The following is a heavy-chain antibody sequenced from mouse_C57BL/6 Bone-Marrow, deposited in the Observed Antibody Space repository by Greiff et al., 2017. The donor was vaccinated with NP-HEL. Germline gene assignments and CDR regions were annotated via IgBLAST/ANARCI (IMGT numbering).Heavy chain of an antibody. J-gene: IGHJ2*01. CDR3: TVIYYGNYVHY. CDR2: IDPENGDT. CDR1: GFNIKDDY. Sequence: VQLQQSGAELVRPGASVKLSCTASGFNIKDDYMHWVKQRPEQGLEWIGWIDPENGDTEYASKFQGKATITADTSSNTAYLQLSSLTSEDTAVYYCTVIYYGNYVHYWGQGTTLTVSS. V-gene: IGHV14-4*01. D-gene: IGHD2-1*01.